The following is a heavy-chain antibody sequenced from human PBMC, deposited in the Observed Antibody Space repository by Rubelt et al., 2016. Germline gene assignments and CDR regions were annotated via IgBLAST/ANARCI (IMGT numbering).Heavy chain of an antibody. CDR1: GFTFSSYG. Sequence: EVQLVESGGGLLQPGGSLRLSCAASGFTFSSYGMSWVRQSPGKGLEWVSYISSSGSTIYYADSVKGRFTISRDNAKNSLYLQMNSLRAEDTAVYYCAVRYGDYEEGSDAFDIWGQGTMVTVSS. CDR2: ISSSGSTI. V-gene: IGHV3-48*04. J-gene: IGHJ3*02. CDR3: AVRYGDYEEGSDAFDI. D-gene: IGHD4-17*01.